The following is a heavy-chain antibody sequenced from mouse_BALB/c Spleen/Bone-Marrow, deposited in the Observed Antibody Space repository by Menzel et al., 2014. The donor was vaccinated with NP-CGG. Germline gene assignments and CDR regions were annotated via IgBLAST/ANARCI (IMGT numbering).Heavy chain of an antibody. V-gene: IGHV1-18*01. D-gene: IGHD4-1*01. CDR1: GYTFTEYP. CDR2: INPTNGGT. J-gene: IGHJ3*01. CDR3: ARGLTGGFAY. Sequence: VHVKQSGPELVKLGASVKISCKTSGYTFTEYPMHWVKQNHGKSLEWIGGINPTNGGTSDNQKFKGKATLTVDKSSSTAYMELRSLTSEDSAVYYCARGLTGGFAYWGQGTLVTVSA.